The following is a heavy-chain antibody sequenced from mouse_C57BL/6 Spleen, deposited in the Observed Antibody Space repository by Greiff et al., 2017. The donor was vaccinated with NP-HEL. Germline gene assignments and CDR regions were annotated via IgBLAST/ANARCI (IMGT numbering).Heavy chain of an antibody. CDR3: ASSIYDGYRGYFDY. V-gene: IGHV1-26*01. CDR1: GYTFTDYY. CDR2: INPNNGGT. J-gene: IGHJ2*01. Sequence: EVQLQQSGPELVKPGASVKISCKASGYTFTDYYMNWVKQSHGKSLEWIGDINPNNGGTSYNQKFKGKATLTVDKSSSTAYMELRSLTSEDSAVYYGASSIYDGYRGYFDYWGQGTTLTVSS. D-gene: IGHD2-3*01.